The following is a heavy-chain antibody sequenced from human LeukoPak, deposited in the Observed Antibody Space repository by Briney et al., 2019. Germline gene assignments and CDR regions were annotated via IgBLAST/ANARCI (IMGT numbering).Heavy chain of an antibody. CDR3: ASEPRRSYYYYGMDV. CDR1: GFTFSSYG. V-gene: IGHV3-30*03. CDR2: ISYDGSNK. J-gene: IGHJ6*02. Sequence: PGRSLRLSCAASGFTFSSYGMHWVRQAPGKGLEWVAVISYDGSNKYYADSVKGRFTISRDNSKNTLYLQMNSLRAEDTAVYYCASEPRRSYYYYGMDVWGQGTTVTVSS.